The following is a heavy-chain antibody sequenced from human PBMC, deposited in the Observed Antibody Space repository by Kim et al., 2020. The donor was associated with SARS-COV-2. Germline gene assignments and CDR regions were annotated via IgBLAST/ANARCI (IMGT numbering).Heavy chain of an antibody. Sequence: GGSLRLSCAASGFTFSSYAMSWVRQAPGKGLEWVSAISGSGGSTYYADSVKGRFTISRDNSKNTLYLQMNSLRAEDTAVYYCAKDRGRSSSWYPGVGYYYGMDVWGQGTTVTVSS. V-gene: IGHV3-23*01. J-gene: IGHJ6*02. CDR1: GFTFSSYA. CDR3: AKDRGRSSSWYPGVGYYYGMDV. D-gene: IGHD6-13*01. CDR2: ISGSGGST.